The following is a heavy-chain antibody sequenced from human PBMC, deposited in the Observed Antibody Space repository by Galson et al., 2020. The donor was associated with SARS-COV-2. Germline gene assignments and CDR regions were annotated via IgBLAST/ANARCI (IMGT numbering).Heavy chain of an antibody. J-gene: IGHJ6*02. CDR1: GGSISSYY. CDR2: IYYSGST. V-gene: IGHV4-59*01. CDR3: ARDQTVVVPTATDVHFYNYGMDL. D-gene: IGHD2-2*01. Sequence: SETLSLTCTVSGGSISSYYWSWIRQPPGKGLEWIGYIYYSGSTNYNPSLKSRDTILVDTSKNQFSLQLSSVTAADTAVYYCARDQTVVVPTATDVHFYNYGMDLWGQGTTITVSS.